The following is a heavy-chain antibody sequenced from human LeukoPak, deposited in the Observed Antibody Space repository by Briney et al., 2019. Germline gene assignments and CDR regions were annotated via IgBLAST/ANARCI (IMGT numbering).Heavy chain of an antibody. V-gene: IGHV1-69*04. CDR2: IIPILGIA. CDR1: GGTFSSYA. CDR3: ARDLSLGIGELGDYYFDH. Sequence: ASVKVSCKASGGTFSSYAISWVRQAPGQGLEWMGRIIPILGIANYAQKFQGRVTITADKSTSTAYMELSSLRSEDTAVYYCARDLSLGIGELGDYYFDHWGQGTLVTVSS. D-gene: IGHD3-10*01. J-gene: IGHJ4*02.